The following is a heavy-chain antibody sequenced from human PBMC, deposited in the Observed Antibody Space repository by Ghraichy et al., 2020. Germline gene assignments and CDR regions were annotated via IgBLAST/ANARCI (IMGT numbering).Heavy chain of an antibody. CDR2: IYYSGST. V-gene: IGHV4-59*01. J-gene: IGHJ6*02. CDR1: GGSISSYY. D-gene: IGHD3-22*01. CDR3: ARKAASSGYYSYYYYYGMDV. Sequence: SQTLSLTCTVSGGSISSYYWSWIRQPPGKGLEWIGYIYYSGSTNYNPSLKSRVTISVDTSKNQFSLKLSSVTAADTAVYYCARKAASSGYYSYYYYYGMDVWGQGTTVTVSS.